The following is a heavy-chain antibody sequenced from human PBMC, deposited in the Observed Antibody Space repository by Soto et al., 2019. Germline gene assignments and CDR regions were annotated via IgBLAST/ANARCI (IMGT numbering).Heavy chain of an antibody. J-gene: IGHJ6*02. CDR1: GFTFSSYA. D-gene: IGHD6-6*01. CDR3: ARDIAAPPGDYYYGMDV. Sequence: GGSLRLSCAASGFTFSSYAMHWVRQAPGKXLEWVAVISYDGSNKYYADSVKGRFTISRDNSKNTLHLQMNSLRAEDTAVYYCARDIAAPPGDYYYGMDVWGQGTTVTVSS. CDR2: ISYDGSNK. V-gene: IGHV3-30-3*01.